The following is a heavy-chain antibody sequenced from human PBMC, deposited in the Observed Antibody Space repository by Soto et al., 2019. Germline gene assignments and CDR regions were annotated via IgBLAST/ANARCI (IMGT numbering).Heavy chain of an antibody. J-gene: IGHJ4*02. V-gene: IGHV3-7*01. CDR2: IKQDGSEK. CDR3: AREVEHYNIWSGYGY. D-gene: IGHD3-3*01. Sequence: WGSLRLSCAASGFTFISYWIIFFRHSPLKGLEWVANIKQDGSEKYYVDSVKGRFTISRDNAKNSLYLQMNSLRAEDTAVYYCAREVEHYNIWSGYGYWGQGTLVTVSS. CDR1: GFTFISYW.